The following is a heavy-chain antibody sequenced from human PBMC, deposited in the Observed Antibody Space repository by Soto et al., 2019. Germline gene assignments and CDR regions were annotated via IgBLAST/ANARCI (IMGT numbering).Heavy chain of an antibody. CDR3: ARLRQLGRVDY. CDR1: GGSISSSDYY. J-gene: IGHJ4*02. CDR2: MYYSGNS. V-gene: IGHV4-39*01. D-gene: IGHD6-6*01. Sequence: QVQLQESGPGLVKPSETLSLTCVVSGGSISSSDYYWGWIRQPPGKGLEWIGTMYYSGNSYYNPSLKSRVTMSVDTSKDQCSLKLSSVTAADTAVYYCARLRQLGRVDYWGQGTLVTVTS.